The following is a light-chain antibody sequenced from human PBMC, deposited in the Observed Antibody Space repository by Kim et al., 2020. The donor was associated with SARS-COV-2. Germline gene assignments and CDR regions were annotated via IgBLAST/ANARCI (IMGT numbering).Light chain of an antibody. Sequence: EIVMTQSPATLSVSPGERATLSCRASQSVSSNLAWYQQKPGQAPRLLIYGASTRATGIPARFSGSGSGTEFTLTISSLQSEDFAVYYCKQYNNWPPITSGQGTRLEIK. J-gene: IGKJ5*01. CDR3: KQYNNWPPIT. V-gene: IGKV3-15*01. CDR1: QSVSSN. CDR2: GAS.